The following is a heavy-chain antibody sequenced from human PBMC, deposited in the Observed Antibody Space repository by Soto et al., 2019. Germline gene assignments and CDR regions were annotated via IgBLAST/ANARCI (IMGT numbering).Heavy chain of an antibody. Sequence: ASVKVSCKASGYTFTSYDINWVRQATGQGLEKMGWMNPNSGNTGYAQKFQGRVTMTRNTSISTAYMELSSLRSEDTAAYYCARGNGIVVVPAANYYYYYYYMDVWGKGTTVTVSS. D-gene: IGHD2-2*01. J-gene: IGHJ6*03. CDR2: MNPNSGNT. V-gene: IGHV1-8*01. CDR1: GYTFTSYD. CDR3: ARGNGIVVVPAANYYYYYYYMDV.